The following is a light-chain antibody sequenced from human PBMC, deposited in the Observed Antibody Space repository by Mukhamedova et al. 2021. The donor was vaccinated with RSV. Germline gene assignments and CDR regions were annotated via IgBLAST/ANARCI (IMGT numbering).Light chain of an antibody. CDR2: VAS. CDR3: QQLDSYPVT. J-gene: IGKJ4*01. V-gene: IGKV1-9*01. Sequence: GKAPKLLIYVASTLQSGVPSRFSGSGSGTEFTLTISSLQPEDFATYYCQQLDSYPVTFGGGAKVEIK.